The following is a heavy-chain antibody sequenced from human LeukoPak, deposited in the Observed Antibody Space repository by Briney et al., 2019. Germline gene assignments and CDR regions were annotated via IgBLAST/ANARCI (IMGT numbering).Heavy chain of an antibody. CDR1: GYSFTSYW. V-gene: IGHV5-51*01. Sequence: GESLKISCKGSGYSFTSYWIGWVRQMPGKGLEWMGIIYPDDSDTRYSPSLQGQVTISADKSISTAYLQWSSLKASDTAMYYCARHHSPRSRGYCSGGSCALHWGQGTLVTVSS. J-gene: IGHJ4*02. CDR2: IYPDDSDT. D-gene: IGHD2-15*01. CDR3: ARHHSPRSRGYCSGGSCALH.